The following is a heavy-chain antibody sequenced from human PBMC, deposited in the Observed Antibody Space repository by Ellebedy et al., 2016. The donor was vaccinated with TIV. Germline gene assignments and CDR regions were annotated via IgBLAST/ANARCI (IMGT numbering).Heavy chain of an antibody. CDR3: AKAESDYDYVWGSFPTFDY. D-gene: IGHD3-16*01. CDR1: GFTLRSYA. V-gene: IGHV3-23*01. CDR2: ISAGGGST. J-gene: IGHJ4*02. Sequence: GESLKISCAASGFTLRSYAMSWVRQAPGKGLEWVSGISAGGGSTYYADSVKGRFTISRDNSKTTLYLQMNSLRAEDTAVYYCAKAESDYDYVWGSFPTFDYWGQGTLVTVSS.